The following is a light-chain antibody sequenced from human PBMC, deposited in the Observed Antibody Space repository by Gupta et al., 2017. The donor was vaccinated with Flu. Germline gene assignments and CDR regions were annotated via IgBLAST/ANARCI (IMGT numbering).Light chain of an antibody. CDR2: EVA. CDR3: SSSAGSSNLV. CDR1: GSDVGGYNY. J-gene: IGLJ2*01. V-gene: IGLV2-8*01. Sequence: PVLTHPASVSGSPCQSVTISCTGPGSDVGGYNYVSWYQQYPGKAPKLMIYEVAKRPSGVPDRFSGSKSGNTASLTVSGLQAEDEAEYYCSSSAGSSNLVFGGGTKVTVL.